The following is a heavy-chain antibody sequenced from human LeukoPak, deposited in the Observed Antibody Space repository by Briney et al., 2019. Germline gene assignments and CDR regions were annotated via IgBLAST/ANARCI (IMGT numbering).Heavy chain of an antibody. CDR1: GFTFGDYA. CDR2: IRSKDYGGTT. CDR3: TRVVHGYSYGSGDY. D-gene: IGHD5-18*01. V-gene: IGHV3-49*03. Sequence: PGGSLRLSCTASGFTFGDYAMSWFRQAPGKGLEWVSFIRSKDYGGTTGYAASVNGRFTISRDDSKSIAYLQMNNLQTEDTAVYYCTRVVHGYSYGSGDYWGQGTLVTVSS. J-gene: IGHJ4*02.